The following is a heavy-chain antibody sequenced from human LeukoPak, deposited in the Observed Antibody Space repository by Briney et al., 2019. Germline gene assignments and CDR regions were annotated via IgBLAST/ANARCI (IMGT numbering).Heavy chain of an antibody. CDR1: GGSISTSNYY. V-gene: IGHV4-39*07. D-gene: IGHD3-10*01. Sequence: PSETLSLTCTVSGGSISTSNYYWGWIRQPPGKGLEWIGNIFYSGSTYYSPSLRSRVTISLDTSRNQFSLKLNSVTAADTAVYYCAKSNGYGLVDIWVQGTMVTVSS. CDR3: AKSNGYGLVDI. J-gene: IGHJ3*02. CDR2: IFYSGST.